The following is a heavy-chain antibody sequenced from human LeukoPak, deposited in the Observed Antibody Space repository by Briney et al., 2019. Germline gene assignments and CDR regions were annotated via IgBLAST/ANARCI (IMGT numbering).Heavy chain of an antibody. J-gene: IGHJ5*02. CDR2: ISHSGNT. Sequence: PSETLSLTCSASGYSIRSGYSWGWIRQPPGKGLEWIGSISHSGNTYYNPSLKIRVTISLGTSKNQFSLKLNSVTAADTAVYFCARSMISMLKVNWFDPWGQGTLVTVSS. D-gene: IGHD3-16*01. CDR3: ARSMISMLKVNWFDP. V-gene: IGHV4-38-2*01. CDR1: GYSIRSGYS.